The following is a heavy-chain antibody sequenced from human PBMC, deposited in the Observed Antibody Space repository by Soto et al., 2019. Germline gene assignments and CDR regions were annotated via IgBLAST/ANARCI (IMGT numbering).Heavy chain of an antibody. CDR3: ERAPPYHKANWFDL. J-gene: IGHJ5*02. CDR1: SGSLSSGGYY. V-gene: IGHV4-31*03. Sequence: SETLSLTCTVSSGSLSSGGYYWNWIRQHPVKGLEWIGYIYFTGITYSTPSLKSRVTLSVDTSKRQFSLELRSVTAAETAIYYCERAPPYHKANWFDLWGTGVLVT. CDR2: IYFTGIT.